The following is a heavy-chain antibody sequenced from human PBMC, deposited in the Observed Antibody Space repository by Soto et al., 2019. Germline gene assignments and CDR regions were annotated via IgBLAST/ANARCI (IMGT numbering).Heavy chain of an antibody. Sequence: GGSLRLSCAASGFTFSSYSMNWVRQAPEKGLEWVSYISSSSSTIYYADSVKGRFTISRDNAKNSLYLQMNSLRDEDTAVYYCARDWAVVVPAAKMPDYYYYGMDVWGQGTTVTVSS. CDR2: ISSSSSTI. CDR1: GFTFSSYS. CDR3: ARDWAVVVPAAKMPDYYYYGMDV. J-gene: IGHJ6*02. D-gene: IGHD2-2*01. V-gene: IGHV3-48*02.